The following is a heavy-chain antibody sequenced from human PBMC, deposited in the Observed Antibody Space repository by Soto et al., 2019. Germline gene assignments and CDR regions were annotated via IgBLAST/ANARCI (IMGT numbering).Heavy chain of an antibody. J-gene: IGHJ4*02. CDR2: IYPGDSDT. D-gene: IGHD2-21*02. CDR3: AITYCGGDCYSQYYFDY. Sequence: PGESLKISCKGSGYSFTSYWIGWVRQMPGKGLEWMGIIYPGDSDTRYSPSFQGQVTISADKSISTAYLQWSSLKASGTATYYCAITYCGGDCYSQYYFDYWGQGTLVTVSS. CDR1: GYSFTSYW. V-gene: IGHV5-51*01.